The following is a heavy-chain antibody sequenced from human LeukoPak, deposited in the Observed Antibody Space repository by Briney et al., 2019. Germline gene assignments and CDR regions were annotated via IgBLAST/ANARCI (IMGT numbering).Heavy chain of an antibody. CDR1: GGSFSGYY. CDR2: INHSGST. Sequence: SETLSLTCAVYGGSFSGYYWSWIRQPPGKGLEWIGEINHSGSTNYNPSLKSRVTISVDTSKNQFSLKLSSVTAADTAVYYCARRRLLWFGDQQYYFDYWGQGTLVTVSS. D-gene: IGHD3-10*01. CDR3: ARRRLLWFGDQQYYFDY. J-gene: IGHJ4*02. V-gene: IGHV4-34*01.